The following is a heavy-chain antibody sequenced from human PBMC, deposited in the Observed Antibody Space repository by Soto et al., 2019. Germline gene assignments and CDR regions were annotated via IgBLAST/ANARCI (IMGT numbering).Heavy chain of an antibody. D-gene: IGHD6-19*01. CDR1: VYSISGGYY. CDR3: ARRIAVAGTSWFDP. CDR2: IYHSGST. V-gene: IGHV4-38-2*01. J-gene: IGHJ5*02. Sequence: SETLSLTCAVSVYSISGGYYLGWIRQPPGKGLEWIGSIYHSGSTYYNPSLKSRVTISVDTSKNQFSLKLSSVTAADTAVYYCARRIAVAGTSWFDPWGQGTLVTVSS.